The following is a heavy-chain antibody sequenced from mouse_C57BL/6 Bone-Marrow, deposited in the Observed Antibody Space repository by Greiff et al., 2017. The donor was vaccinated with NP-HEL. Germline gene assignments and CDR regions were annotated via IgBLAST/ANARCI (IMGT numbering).Heavy chain of an antibody. CDR3: ARRKVRYAMDY. CDR1: GFTFSDYG. D-gene: IGHD1-1*01. V-gene: IGHV5-17*01. CDR2: ISSGSSTI. Sequence: EVKLMESGGGLVKPGGSLKLSCAASGFTFSDYGMHWVRQAPEKGLEWVAYISSGSSTIYYADTVKGRFTLSSDNAKNTLFLQMTSLRSEDTAMYYCARRKVRYAMDYWGQGTSVTVSS. J-gene: IGHJ4*01.